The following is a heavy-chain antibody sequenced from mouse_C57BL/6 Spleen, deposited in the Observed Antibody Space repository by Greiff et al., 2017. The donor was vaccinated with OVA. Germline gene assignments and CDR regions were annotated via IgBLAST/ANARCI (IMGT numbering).Heavy chain of an antibody. CDR3: ARTYDDYAMDY. J-gene: IGHJ4*01. Sequence: VQLQQPGPELVKPGASVKLSCKASGYTFTSYWMHWVKQRPGQGLEWIGYIYIGNGYTEYNEKFKGKATLTSDTSSSTAYMQLSSLTSEDSAIYFCARTYDDYAMDYWGQGTSVTVSS. V-gene: IGHV1-58*01. CDR2: IYIGNGYT. D-gene: IGHD2-12*01. CDR1: GYTFTSYW.